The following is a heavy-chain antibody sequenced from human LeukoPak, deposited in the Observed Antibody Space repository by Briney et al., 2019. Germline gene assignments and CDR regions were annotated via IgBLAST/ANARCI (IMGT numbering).Heavy chain of an antibody. CDR1: GGSISSSDYY. Sequence: SETLSLTCTGSGGSISSSDYYWGWIRQPPGKGLEWIGSIYYGGSTYYNPSLKSRVTISVDTSMNQFSLKLSFVTTADTAVYYCARALGYCSGGSCTRGYNWFDPWGQGTLVTVPS. D-gene: IGHD2-15*01. J-gene: IGHJ5*02. CDR2: IYYGGST. CDR3: ARALGYCSGGSCTRGYNWFDP. V-gene: IGHV4-39*01.